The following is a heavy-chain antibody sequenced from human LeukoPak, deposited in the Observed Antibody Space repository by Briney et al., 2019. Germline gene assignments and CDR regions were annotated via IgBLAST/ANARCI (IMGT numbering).Heavy chain of an antibody. CDR1: GYTFTAYY. Sequence: ASVKVSCKASGYTFTAYYIHWVRQAPGQGLEWMGWINPNSGGTNYAQKFQGRVTMTRDTSSTTAYMELSRPRSDDTAVYYCARLVVISTTSEYFQEWGQGTLVIVSS. CDR3: ARLVVISTTSEYFQE. J-gene: IGHJ1*01. V-gene: IGHV1-2*02. D-gene: IGHD3-22*01. CDR2: INPNSGGT.